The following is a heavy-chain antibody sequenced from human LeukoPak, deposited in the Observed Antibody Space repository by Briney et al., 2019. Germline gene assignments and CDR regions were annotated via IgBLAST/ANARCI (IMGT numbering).Heavy chain of an antibody. Sequence: PGGSLRLSCAASGFTFSSYSMNWVRQAPGKGLEWVSSIGSSSSYIYYADSVKGRFTISRDNAKNSLYLQMNSLRAEDTAVYYCAREVDVVVVAATRDGGPNWFDPWGQGTLVTVSS. V-gene: IGHV3-21*01. J-gene: IGHJ5*02. CDR2: IGSSSSYI. D-gene: IGHD2-15*01. CDR1: GFTFSSYS. CDR3: AREVDVVVVAATRDGGPNWFDP.